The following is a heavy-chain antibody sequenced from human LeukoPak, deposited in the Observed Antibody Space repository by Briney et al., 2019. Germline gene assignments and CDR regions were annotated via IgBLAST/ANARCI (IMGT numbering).Heavy chain of an antibody. CDR2: ISSSGSTI. V-gene: IGHV3-11*01. D-gene: IGHD1-26*01. CDR3: ARDPSGALYWFDP. Sequence: GGFLRLSCAASGFTFSDYYMSWIRQAPGKGLEWVSYISSSGSTIYYAASVKGRFTISRDSAKNSLYLQMNSLRAEDTAVYYCARDPSGALYWFDPWGQGTLVTVSS. CDR1: GFTFSDYY. J-gene: IGHJ5*02.